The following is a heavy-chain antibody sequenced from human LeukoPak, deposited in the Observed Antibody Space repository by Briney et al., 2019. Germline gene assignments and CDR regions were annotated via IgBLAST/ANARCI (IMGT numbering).Heavy chain of an antibody. Sequence: GGSLRLSCAASGFTFSSYWMCWVRQAPGKGLEWVANIKQDGREKYYVDSVKGRFTISRDNAKNSLYLQMNSLRAEDTAVYYCARDDPVSAFDIWGQGTMVTVSS. V-gene: IGHV3-7*01. D-gene: IGHD5/OR15-5a*01. CDR3: ARDDPVSAFDI. CDR1: GFTFSSYW. CDR2: IKQDGREK. J-gene: IGHJ3*02.